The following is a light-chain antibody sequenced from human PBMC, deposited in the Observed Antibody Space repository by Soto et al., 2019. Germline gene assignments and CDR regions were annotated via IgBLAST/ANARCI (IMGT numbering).Light chain of an antibody. Sequence: EIVLTQSPATLSLSPGERATLSCRASQSVSSYLAWYQQKPGQAPRLLIYDASNRATGIPARFSGRGSGTDFTLTISSLEPEDFAVYYCQQRSNWPLTFGGGTKWEIK. CDR3: QQRSNWPLT. CDR2: DAS. V-gene: IGKV3-11*01. J-gene: IGKJ4*01. CDR1: QSVSSY.